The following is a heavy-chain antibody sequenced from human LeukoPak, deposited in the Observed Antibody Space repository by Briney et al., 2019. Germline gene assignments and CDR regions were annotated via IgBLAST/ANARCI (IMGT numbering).Heavy chain of an antibody. V-gene: IGHV3-74*01. CDR3: ARDPGYSYGFDY. Sequence: GSLRLPCAVSGFTVRSYWMSWVRQAPGKGLVWVSRISSDGTIISYADSVKGRFTLSRDTAKNTLYLQMNSLRAEDTAVYYCARDPGYSYGFDYWGQGTLVTVSS. D-gene: IGHD5-18*01. J-gene: IGHJ4*02. CDR1: GFTVRSYW. CDR2: ISSDGTII.